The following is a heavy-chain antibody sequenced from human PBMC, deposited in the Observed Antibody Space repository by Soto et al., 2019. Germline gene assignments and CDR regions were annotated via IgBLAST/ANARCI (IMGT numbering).Heavy chain of an antibody. CDR3: VRDRGGYGSNDC. D-gene: IGHD3-10*01. V-gene: IGHV4-30-4*01. CDR2: IYHRGST. J-gene: IGHJ4*02. Sequence: QMQLQESGPGLVEPSQTLSLTCTVSGGSITTTEYYWSWIRQSPGKGLEWIGYIYHRGSTFYSPSLQSRVTLSVDTSQNQFSLNLSSVTAADTAVYYCVRDRGGYGSNDCWGQGTLVTVSS. CDR1: GGSITTTEYY.